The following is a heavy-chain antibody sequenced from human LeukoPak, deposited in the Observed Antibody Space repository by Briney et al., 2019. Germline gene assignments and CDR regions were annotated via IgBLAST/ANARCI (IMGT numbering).Heavy chain of an antibody. CDR2: INTNTGNP. D-gene: IGHD6-13*01. J-gene: IGHJ5*02. Sequence: ASVKVSCKASGYTFTSYAMNWVRQAPGQGLEWMGWINTNTGNPTYAQGFTGRFVFSLDTSVSTAYLQISSLKAEDTAVYYCAWISGGSYSSSWYWFDPWGQGTLVTVSS. V-gene: IGHV7-4-1*02. CDR3: AWISGGSYSSSWYWFDP. CDR1: GYTFTSYA.